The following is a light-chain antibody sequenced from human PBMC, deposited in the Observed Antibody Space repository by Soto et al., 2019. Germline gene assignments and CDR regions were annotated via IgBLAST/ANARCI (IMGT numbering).Light chain of an antibody. CDR1: SSNIGSNY. CDR2: RND. Sequence: QSVLTQSPSASGTPGQRVTISCSGSSSNIGSNYVYWYQQLPGTAPKLLIYRNDQRPSGVPDRFSGSKSGTSSSLAISGLRSEDEADYHCAAWDDSLPGWVFGGGTKLTVL. J-gene: IGLJ3*02. CDR3: AAWDDSLPGWV. V-gene: IGLV1-47*01.